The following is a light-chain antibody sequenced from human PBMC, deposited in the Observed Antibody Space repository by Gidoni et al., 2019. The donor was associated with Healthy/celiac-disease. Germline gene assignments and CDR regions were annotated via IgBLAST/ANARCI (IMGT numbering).Light chain of an antibody. Sequence: DIGLTQSPFSRPVTPGEPASISCRSSQSLLHSNGYNYLDWYLQKPGQSPQLLIYLGSNRASGVPDRFSGSGSGTDFTLKISRVEAEDVGVYYCMQALQTPWTFGQGTKLEIK. V-gene: IGKV2-28*01. J-gene: IGKJ1*01. CDR2: LGS. CDR3: MQALQTPWT. CDR1: QSLLHSNGYNY.